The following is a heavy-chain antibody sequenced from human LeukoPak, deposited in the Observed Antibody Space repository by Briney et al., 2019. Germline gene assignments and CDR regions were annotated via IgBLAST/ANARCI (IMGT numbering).Heavy chain of an antibody. CDR1: GFTFSSYA. J-gene: IGHJ4*02. Sequence: PGGSLRLSCAASGFTFSSYAMSWVRQAPGKGLEWISAVSGSGDSTNYADSVKGRFTISRDDSRNTLYLQMNSLRGDDTAVYYCAKDVGKWESLHFFDYWGQGTLVTVSS. V-gene: IGHV3-23*01. CDR2: VSGSGDST. CDR3: AKDVGKWESLHFFDY. D-gene: IGHD1-26*01.